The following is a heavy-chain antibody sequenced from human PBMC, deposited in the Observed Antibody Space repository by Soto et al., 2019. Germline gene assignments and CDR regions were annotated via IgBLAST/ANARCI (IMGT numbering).Heavy chain of an antibody. CDR2: ISYSGST. Sequence: SERLSLTCTVSGGSISDGYYWSWIRQHPGKGLEWIGSISYSGSTSYNPSLKSRLTISVDRSKSQFSLNLSSVTAADTAVYYCARRDRSGYSYWLDTWGQGTLVTVSS. D-gene: IGHD3-22*01. CDR3: ARRDRSGYSYWLDT. V-gene: IGHV4-31*03. CDR1: GGSISDGYY. J-gene: IGHJ5*02.